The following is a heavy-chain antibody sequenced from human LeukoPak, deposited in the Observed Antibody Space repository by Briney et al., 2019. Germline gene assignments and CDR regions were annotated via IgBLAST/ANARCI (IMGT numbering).Heavy chain of an antibody. CDR1: EFTFTTYG. J-gene: IGHJ5*02. CDR2: IYYDGSNI. V-gene: IGHV3-33*01. D-gene: IGHD5-12*01. Sequence: PGWSLTLSCAASEFTFTTYGMHWVRQAPGKGLEWVAFIYYDGSNIYYADYVKGRFTIFRDNAKNTLYLQMNSLRAENTAVYYCARDLDGYRSGNGAWGQGTLVTVSS. CDR3: ARDLDGYRSGNGA.